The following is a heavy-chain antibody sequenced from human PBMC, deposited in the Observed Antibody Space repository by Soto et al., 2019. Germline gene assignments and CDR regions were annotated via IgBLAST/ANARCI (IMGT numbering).Heavy chain of an antibody. J-gene: IGHJ4*02. V-gene: IGHV3-7*01. Sequence: GGSLRLSCAASGFTFSSYWMSWVRQAPGKGLEWVANIKQDGSEKYYVDSVKGRFTISGDNAKNSLYLQMNSLRAEDTAVYYCARDSYCSGGSCYPGLHYYFDYWGQGTLVTVSS. CDR1: GFTFSSYW. CDR2: IKQDGSEK. D-gene: IGHD2-15*01. CDR3: ARDSYCSGGSCYPGLHYYFDY.